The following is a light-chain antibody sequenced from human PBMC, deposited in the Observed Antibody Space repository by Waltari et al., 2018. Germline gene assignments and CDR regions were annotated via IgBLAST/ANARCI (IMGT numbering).Light chain of an antibody. CDR2: VNSDGSH. Sequence: QLVLTQSPSASASLGASVKPTCTLSSGHSGNVIPWHQQQPEKGPRYLMKVNSDGSHSKGDEIPDRFSGSSSGAERHLTISSLQSEDEADYYCQTGGHGTWVFGGGTKLTVL. J-gene: IGLJ3*02. V-gene: IGLV4-69*01. CDR1: SGHSGNV. CDR3: QTGGHGTWV.